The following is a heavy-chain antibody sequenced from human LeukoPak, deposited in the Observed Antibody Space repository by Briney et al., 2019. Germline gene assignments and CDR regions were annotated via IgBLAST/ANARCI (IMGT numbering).Heavy chain of an antibody. D-gene: IGHD2-15*01. J-gene: IGHJ4*02. V-gene: IGHV3-33*01. CDR3: ARDYYCSGGSCLYFDY. Sequence: GGSLRLSCAASGFIFSSYGMHWVRQAPGEGLEWVAVMYYNGISEYYADSVKGRFTISRDNSNNTLYLQMNSLRVEDTAVYYCARDYYCSGGSCLYFDYWGQGTLVTVSS. CDR2: MYYNGISE. CDR1: GFIFSSYG.